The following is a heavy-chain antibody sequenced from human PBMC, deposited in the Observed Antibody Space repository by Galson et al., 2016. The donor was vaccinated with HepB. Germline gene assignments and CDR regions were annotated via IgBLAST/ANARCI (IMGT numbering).Heavy chain of an antibody. D-gene: IGHD1-1*01. J-gene: IGHJ3*02. CDR1: GFTFSNYA. Sequence: SLRLSCAASGFTFSNYAMSWVRQAPGKGLEWVSAISGSTGRTYYADSVKGHFTISRDTYKNTLYLQMNSLRAGDTALYYCAKESPKNAGGAFDIWGQGTMVTVSS. CDR2: ISGSTGRT. V-gene: IGHV3-23*01. CDR3: AKESPKNAGGAFDI.